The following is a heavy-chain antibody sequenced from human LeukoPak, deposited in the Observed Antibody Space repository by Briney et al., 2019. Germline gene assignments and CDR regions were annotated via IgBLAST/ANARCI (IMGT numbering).Heavy chain of an antibody. CDR3: ARDGLSSSWYYFDY. CDR2: ISSSSSYI. D-gene: IGHD6-13*01. J-gene: IGHJ4*01. V-gene: IGHV3-21*01. CDR1: GFTFSSYS. Sequence: GGSLRLSCAASGFTFSSYSMNWVSQAPGKGLEWVSSISSSSSYIYYADSVKGRFTISRDNAKNSLYLQMNSLRAEDTAVYYCARDGLSSSWYYFDYWGQGTLVTVSS.